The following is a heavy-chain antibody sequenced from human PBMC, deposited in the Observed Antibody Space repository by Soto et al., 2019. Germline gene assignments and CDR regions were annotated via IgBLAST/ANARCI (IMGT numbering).Heavy chain of an antibody. CDR1: GFTFSTYW. CDR2: INSDGSTT. V-gene: IGHV3-74*01. D-gene: IGHD2-15*01. J-gene: IGHJ4*02. Sequence: EVQLVESGGGLVQPGGSLTLSCAASGFTFSTYWMHWVRQAPGKGLVWVSRINSDGSTTDYADSVRGRFTISRDNAXNXXYLKMNSLRAEDTAVYYCARDQGYCSGGSCYVAGYWGQGTLVTVSS. CDR3: ARDQGYCSGGSCYVAGY.